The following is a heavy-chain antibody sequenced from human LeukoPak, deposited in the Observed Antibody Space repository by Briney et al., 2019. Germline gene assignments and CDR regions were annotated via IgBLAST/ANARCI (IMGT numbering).Heavy chain of an antibody. J-gene: IGHJ5*02. Sequence: PSETLSLTCTVSGGSISVHYWSWLRQSPEKGRESIAYVFSTGSHNYNPSLESRGTISVHSSKNQISLTLISVTAADTALYGCARARYYSDAGSYFIDQWGQGTPVTVSS. D-gene: IGHD3-10*01. CDR1: GGSISVHY. V-gene: IGHV4-59*11. CDR3: ARARYYSDAGSYFIDQ. CDR2: VFSTGSH.